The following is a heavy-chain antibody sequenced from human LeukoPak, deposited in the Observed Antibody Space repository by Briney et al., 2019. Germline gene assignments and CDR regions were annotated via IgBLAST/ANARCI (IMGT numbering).Heavy chain of an antibody. J-gene: IGHJ4*02. CDR1: GFTFSSYA. CDR2: ISGSGGST. D-gene: IGHD2-2*01. Sequence: PGGSLRLSCAASGFTFSSYAMSWVRQAPGKGLEWVSAISGSGGSTYYADSVKGRFTISRDNYKNTLYLQMNSLRAEDTAVYYCAKMYCSSTSCLWGPYYFDYWGQGTLVTVSS. CDR3: AKMYCSSTSCLWGPYYFDY. V-gene: IGHV3-23*01.